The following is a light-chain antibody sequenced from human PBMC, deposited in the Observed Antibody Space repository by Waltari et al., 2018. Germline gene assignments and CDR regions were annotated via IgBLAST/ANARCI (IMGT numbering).Light chain of an antibody. CDR1: QSVGTT. J-gene: IGKJ1*01. CDR2: AAS. CDR3: QQYRKWQT. V-gene: IGKV3D-15*01. Sequence: EIVMAQSPATLSVSPGESAPLSCRASQSVGTTVALLQQQPGQAPRLLIYAASNRAPGIPARFTGGGSGTEFTLTISSMQSEDVAIYYCQQYRKWQTFGPGTTVEIK.